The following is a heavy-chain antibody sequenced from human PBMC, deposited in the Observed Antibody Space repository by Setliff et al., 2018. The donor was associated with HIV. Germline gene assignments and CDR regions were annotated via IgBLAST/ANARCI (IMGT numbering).Heavy chain of an antibody. D-gene: IGHD2-8*02. V-gene: IGHV4-59*12. CDR3: ARDRSSYWYLGS. Sequence: TLSLTCNVSGGSMSRYYWNWVRQPPGKGLEWVGYVYYDEITVNHYNPSLTSRVTVSIDTSKNQFYLNLTSVTAADTAIYFCARDRSSYWYLGSWGRGTLVTVSS. CDR1: GGSMSRYY. J-gene: IGHJ4*02. CDR2: VYYDEIT.